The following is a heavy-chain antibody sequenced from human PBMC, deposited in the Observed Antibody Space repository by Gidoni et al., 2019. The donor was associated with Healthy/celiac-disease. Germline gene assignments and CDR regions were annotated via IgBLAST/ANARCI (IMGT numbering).Heavy chain of an antibody. CDR1: GYSFTSYW. CDR3: SRGNDYGYPWRLWDI. D-gene: IGHD4-17*01. Sequence: EVQLVQSGAEVKKPGESLKISCKGSGYSFTSYWICWVRQMPGKGLECMGVIYPGYSYTRYRPAFPGQVNISAHKSIITGDPQLGSLKASDTAMYYCSRGNDYGYPWRLWDIWGQGTMVTVSS. J-gene: IGHJ3*02. V-gene: IGHV5-51*01. CDR2: IYPGYSYT.